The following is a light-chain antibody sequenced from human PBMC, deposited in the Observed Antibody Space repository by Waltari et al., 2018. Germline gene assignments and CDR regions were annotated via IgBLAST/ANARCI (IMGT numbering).Light chain of an antibody. CDR1: SGSVSSTSY. V-gene: IGLV8-61*01. CDR3: SLYMGSGIWV. Sequence: QTVVTQEPSLSVSPGGTVTLTCALSSGSVSSTSYATWYQQTPGPPPRPLIYKGYSRSSGVPDRFDGSIFGNKAVLTITGAQADDECDYYCSLYMGSGIWVFGGGTKLTVL. J-gene: IGLJ3*02. CDR2: KGY.